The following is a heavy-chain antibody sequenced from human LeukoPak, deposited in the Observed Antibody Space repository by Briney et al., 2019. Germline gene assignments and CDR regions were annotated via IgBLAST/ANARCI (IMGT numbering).Heavy chain of an antibody. D-gene: IGHD3-10*01. Sequence: SETLSLTCAVSGGSISSSNWWSWVRQPPGKGLEWIGEIYHSGSTNYNPSLKSRVTISVDTSKNQFSLKLSSVTAADTAVYYCARRRWFGELFPWGQGTLVTVSS. CDR1: GGSISSSNW. CDR3: ARRRWFGELFP. V-gene: IGHV4-4*02. CDR2: IYHSGST. J-gene: IGHJ5*02.